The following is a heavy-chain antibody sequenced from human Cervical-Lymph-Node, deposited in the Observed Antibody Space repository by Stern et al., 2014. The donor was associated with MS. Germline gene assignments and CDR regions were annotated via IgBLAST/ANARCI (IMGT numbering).Heavy chain of an antibody. Sequence: PLVQSGGDVVQPGRSLRLSYAASGFTFSSYGMHWVRQAPGKRLEWVAGLSYDGSNKYYADSVKARFTISRDNSKNTLYLQMNSLRAEDTAVYYCAKDEDYYDSSGYLGWYFDLGGRGTLVTVSS. CDR2: LSYDGSNK. CDR1: GFTFSSYG. CDR3: AKDEDYYDSSGYLGWYFDL. D-gene: IGHD3-22*01. J-gene: IGHJ2*01. V-gene: IGHV3-30*18.